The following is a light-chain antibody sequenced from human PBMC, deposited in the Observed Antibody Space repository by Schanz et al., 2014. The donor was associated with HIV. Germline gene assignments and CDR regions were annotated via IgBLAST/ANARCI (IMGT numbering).Light chain of an antibody. CDR3: GAWDSGRRAVV. CDR2: DYH. V-gene: IGLV1-51*01. Sequence: QSVLTQPPSVSGAPGQKVTISCTGSSSNIGAGYDVHWYQQFPGTAPNLLIYDYHERPSEIRDRFSGSKSGQSATLAIIGLQAGDEADYYCGAWDSGRRAVVFGGGTKLTVL. J-gene: IGLJ2*01. CDR1: SSNIGAGYD.